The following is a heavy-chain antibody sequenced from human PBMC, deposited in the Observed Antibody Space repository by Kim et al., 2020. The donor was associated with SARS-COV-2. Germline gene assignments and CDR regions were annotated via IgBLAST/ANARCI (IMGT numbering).Heavy chain of an antibody. CDR1: GITFNSYA. CDR2: INGVGGNT. V-gene: IGHV3-23*01. D-gene: IGHD3-10*01. J-gene: IGHJ4*01. Sequence: GGSLRLSCAASGITFNSYAMSWVRQAPGKGLEWVSAINGVGGNTYYANSVKGRFTISRDNSKNTVYLQMNSLRADDTAVYYCAKDWPHYRFFDYWGHGALVTVSS. CDR3: AKDWPHYRFFDY.